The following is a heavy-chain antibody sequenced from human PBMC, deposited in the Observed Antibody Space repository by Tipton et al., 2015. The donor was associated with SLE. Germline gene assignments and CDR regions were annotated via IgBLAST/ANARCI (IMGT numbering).Heavy chain of an antibody. D-gene: IGHD1-26*01. CDR1: GGSISSGSYY. V-gene: IGHV4-61*02. CDR2: SYTSGST. J-gene: IGHJ4*02. CDR3: ASSPHVGATPFDY. Sequence: TLSLTCTVSGGSISSGSYYWSWIRQPAGKGLEWIGRSYTSGSTNYNPSLKSRVTISVDTSKNQFSLKLSSVTAADTAVYYCASSPHVGATPFDYWGQGTLVTVSS.